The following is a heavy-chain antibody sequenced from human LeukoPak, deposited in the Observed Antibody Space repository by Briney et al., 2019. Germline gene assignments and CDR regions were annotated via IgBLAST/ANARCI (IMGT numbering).Heavy chain of an antibody. Sequence: GGSLRLSCAASGFTFSSYAMHWVRQAPGKGLEWVAVISYDGSNKYYADSVKGRFTISRDNSKNTLYLQMDSLRAEDTAVYYCARGGKIGYCSGGSCYPQNFDYWGQGTLVTVSS. D-gene: IGHD2-15*01. CDR3: ARGGKIGYCSGGSCYPQNFDY. V-gene: IGHV3-30-3*01. CDR2: ISYDGSNK. CDR1: GFTFSSYA. J-gene: IGHJ4*02.